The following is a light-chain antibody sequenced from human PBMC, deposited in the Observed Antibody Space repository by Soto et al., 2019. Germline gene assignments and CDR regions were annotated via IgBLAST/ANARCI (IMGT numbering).Light chain of an antibody. CDR1: QTVSSGY. Sequence: EVVLTQSPATLSLSPGERATLSCRASQTVSSGYLAWYQQRSGQAPRLLIYGSSSRASDVPDRFSGSGSGTEFTLTISSLEPEDFAVYFCQQYARSPWTFGQGTKLEIK. CDR3: QQYARSPWT. V-gene: IGKV3-20*01. CDR2: GSS. J-gene: IGKJ1*01.